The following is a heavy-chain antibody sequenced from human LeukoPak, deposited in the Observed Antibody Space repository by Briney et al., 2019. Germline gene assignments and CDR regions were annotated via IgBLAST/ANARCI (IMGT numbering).Heavy chain of an antibody. V-gene: IGHV3-13*04. Sequence: GGSLRLSCAASGFTFSSYDMHWVRHATGKGLEWVSGIDKAGGTYYPGSVKGRFTISRENAKNSLYLQMNSLRAGDTAVYFCTRRMRGLGSYSDAFDIWGQGTMVTVSS. CDR1: GFTFSSYD. CDR3: TRRMRGLGSYSDAFDI. D-gene: IGHD3-10*01. CDR2: IDKAGGT. J-gene: IGHJ3*02.